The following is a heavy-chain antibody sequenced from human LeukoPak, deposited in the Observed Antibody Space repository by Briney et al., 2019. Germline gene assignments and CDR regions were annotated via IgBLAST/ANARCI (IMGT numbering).Heavy chain of an antibody. CDR2: INPNSGST. Sequence: GASVKVSWKASGYTFTGYYMHWVPQDPGQGLEWMGRINPNSGSTNSAQKFQGRVTKTRDTSISTAYMELSRVRADDTAVYYRASPELPFVYWGQGTLVTVSS. J-gene: IGHJ4*02. CDR1: GYTFTGYY. CDR3: ASPELPFVY. D-gene: IGHD1-26*01. V-gene: IGHV1-2*06.